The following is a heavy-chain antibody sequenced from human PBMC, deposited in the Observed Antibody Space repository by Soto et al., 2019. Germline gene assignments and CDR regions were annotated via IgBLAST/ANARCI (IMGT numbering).Heavy chain of an antibody. V-gene: IGHV4-31*03. D-gene: IGHD5-12*01. CDR3: ARDTQRGYSGYFDS. Sequence: QVQLQESGPGLVKPSQTLSLSCTVSGGSLSSGGDYWSWIRQHPGKGLEWIGFIYYSGSTYYNPSLKSRVTISVATSQNQFSLKLSSVTAADTAVYYCARDTQRGYSGYFDSWGQGTLVTVSS. J-gene: IGHJ4*02. CDR1: GGSLSSGGDY. CDR2: IYYSGST.